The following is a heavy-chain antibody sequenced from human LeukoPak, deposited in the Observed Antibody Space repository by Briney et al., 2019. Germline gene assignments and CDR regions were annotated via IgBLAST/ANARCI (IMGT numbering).Heavy chain of an antibody. V-gene: IGHV3-23*01. CDR1: GFTFSSYG. D-gene: IGHD5-24*01. CDR2: ISGSGGST. J-gene: IGHJ4*02. Sequence: GTLRLSCAAFGFTFSSYGMSWVRQAPGKGLEWVSAISGSGGSTYYADSVKGRFTISRDNSKNTLYLRMNSLRAEDTAVYYCAKGRDGYNIDYWGQGTLVTVSS. CDR3: AKGRDGYNIDY.